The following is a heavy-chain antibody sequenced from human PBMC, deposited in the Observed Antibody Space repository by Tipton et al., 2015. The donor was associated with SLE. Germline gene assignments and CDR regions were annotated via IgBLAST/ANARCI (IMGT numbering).Heavy chain of an antibody. V-gene: IGHV4-59*01. D-gene: IGHD6-13*01. CDR3: ARDGGAAAESYNYYMDV. CDR1: GGSIFSYY. J-gene: IGHJ6*03. CDR2: IYFSGST. Sequence: LTCTVSGGSIFSYYWSWIRQPPGKGLEWIGYIYFSGSTNYNPSLRSRVTMSIDTSNNQFSLKLSSVTAADTAVYFCARDGGAAAESYNYYMDVWGRGTTVTVSS.